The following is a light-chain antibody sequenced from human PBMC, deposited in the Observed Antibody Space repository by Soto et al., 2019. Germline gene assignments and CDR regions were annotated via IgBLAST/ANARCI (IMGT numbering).Light chain of an antibody. J-gene: IGKJ1*01. CDR1: PGASGW. V-gene: IGKV1-5*01. Sequence: DIQMTQSPATLSASIGDRVAIACRASPGASGWLAWYQQKPGRAPKVLISDASTLVSGVPSRFSGSGSGTEFALTMGSVQPDDIAMYYCQQYNSYSRTFGQRTKVDNK. CDR2: DAS. CDR3: QQYNSYSRT.